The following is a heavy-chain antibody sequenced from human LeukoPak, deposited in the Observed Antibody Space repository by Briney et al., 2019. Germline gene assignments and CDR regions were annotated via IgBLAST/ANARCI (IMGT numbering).Heavy chain of an antibody. CDR2: IYYSGST. D-gene: IGHD3-9*01. CDR1: GGSISSGGYY. Sequence: SQTLSLTCTVSGGSISSGGYYWSWIRQHPGKGLEWIGYIYYSGSTYYNPSLKSRVTISVDTSKNQFSLKLSSVTAADTAVYYCARSTSPFDSEIGYFDYWGQGALVTVSS. CDR3: ARSTSPFDSEIGYFDY. J-gene: IGHJ4*02. V-gene: IGHV4-31*03.